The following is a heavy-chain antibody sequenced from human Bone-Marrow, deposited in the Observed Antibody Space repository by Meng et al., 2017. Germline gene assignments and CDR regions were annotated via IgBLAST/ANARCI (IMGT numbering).Heavy chain of an antibody. CDR3: ARDRGGIDY. Sequence: VHPGQPGGGGVQPGRSLPLSFAASGLTFSNFAMHWVRQAPGKGLEWVAVISYDGSNKHCADSVKGRFTISRDNSKNTLYLQMNSLRAEDTAVYYCARDRGGIDYWGQGTLVTVSS. J-gene: IGHJ4*02. D-gene: IGHD2-15*01. CDR1: GLTFSNFA. V-gene: IGHV3-30*01. CDR2: ISYDGSNK.